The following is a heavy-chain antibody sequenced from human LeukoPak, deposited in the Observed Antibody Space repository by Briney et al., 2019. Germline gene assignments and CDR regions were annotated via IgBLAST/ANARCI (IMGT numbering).Heavy chain of an antibody. J-gene: IGHJ4*02. V-gene: IGHV1-69*05. Sequence: ASVKVSCKASGGTFSSYAISWVRQAPGQGLEWMGGIIPIFGTANYAQKFQGRVTITTDESTSTAYMGLSSLRSEDTAVYYCARAAAVEMANLYYFDYWGQGTLVTVSS. CDR1: GGTFSSYA. D-gene: IGHD5-24*01. CDR2: IIPIFGTA. CDR3: ARAAAVEMANLYYFDY.